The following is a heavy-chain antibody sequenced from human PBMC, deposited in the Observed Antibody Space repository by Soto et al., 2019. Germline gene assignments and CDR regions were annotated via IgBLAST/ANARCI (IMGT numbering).Heavy chain of an antibody. V-gene: IGHV4-30-2*01. CDR3: XXXXXSYYDYG. CDR1: GDSISRGGYS. J-gene: IGHJ6*01. Sequence: QLQLQESGSGLVRPSQTLSLTCTVSGDSISRGGYSWTWIRQPPGKALEWIGNIYDSGSTSYNPSLKSRVTMSVDRSKNQFSLKLTSVTAADXXXXXXXXXXXSYYDYG. CDR2: IYDSGST.